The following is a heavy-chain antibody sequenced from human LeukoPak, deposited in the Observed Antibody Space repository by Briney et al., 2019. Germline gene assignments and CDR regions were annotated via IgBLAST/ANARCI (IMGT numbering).Heavy chain of an antibody. J-gene: IGHJ5*02. CDR1: GFTFSSYA. D-gene: IGHD3-3*01. Sequence: GGSLRLSCAASGFTFSSYAMSGVPQAPGKGLEGFSDISGSGGSTYYADSVKGRFTTSRDNSKNTLYLQMNSLRAEDTAVYYCAKHRSYYDFWSGYRKWFDPWGQGTLVTVSS. CDR2: ISGSGGST. V-gene: IGHV3-23*01. CDR3: AKHRSYYDFWSGYRKWFDP.